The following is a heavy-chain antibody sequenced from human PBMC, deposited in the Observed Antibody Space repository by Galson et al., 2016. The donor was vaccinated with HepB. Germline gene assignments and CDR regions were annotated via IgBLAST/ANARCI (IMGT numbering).Heavy chain of an antibody. CDR1: GFIFNTYG. Sequence: SLRLSCAASGFIFNTYGMQWVRQAPGKGLEWVAFIGYDGNNRFYADSVKGRFTISRDKSENTVYLQMNTLRIEDTAVYYCTKLKHYYDSSGFGMDVWGQGTTVTVSS. CDR2: IGYDGNNR. V-gene: IGHV3-30*02. D-gene: IGHD3-22*01. CDR3: TKLKHYYDSSGFGMDV. J-gene: IGHJ6*02.